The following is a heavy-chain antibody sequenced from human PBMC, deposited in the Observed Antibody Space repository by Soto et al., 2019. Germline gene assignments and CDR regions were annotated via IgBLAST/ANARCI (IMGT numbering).Heavy chain of an antibody. V-gene: IGHV4-61*01. D-gene: IGHD5-18*01. J-gene: IGHJ6*02. CDR2: IYYSGST. Sequence: PSETLSLTCTVSGGSVSSGSYYWSWIRQPPGKGLEWIGYIYYSGSTNYNPSLKSRVTISVDTSKNQYSLKLSSVTAADTAVYYCATLRRGYSYGWDYYYYYGMDVWRQGTTVTVSS. CDR1: GGSVSSGSYY. CDR3: ATLRRGYSYGWDYYYYYGMDV.